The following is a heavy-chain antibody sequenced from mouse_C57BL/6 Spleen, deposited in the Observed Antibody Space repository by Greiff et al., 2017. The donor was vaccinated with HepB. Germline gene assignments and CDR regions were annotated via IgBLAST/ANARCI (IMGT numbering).Heavy chain of an antibody. D-gene: IGHD2-1*01. CDR1: GYTFTSYG. CDR2: IYPRSGNT. V-gene: IGHV1-81*01. CDR3: ARRDYGNSFDY. J-gene: IGHJ2*01. Sequence: VQLQQSGAELARPGASVKLSCKASGYTFTSYGISWVKQRTGQGLEWIGEIYPRSGNTYYNEKFKGKATLTADKSSSTAYMELRSLTSEDAAVYFCARRDYGNSFDYWGQGTTLTVSS.